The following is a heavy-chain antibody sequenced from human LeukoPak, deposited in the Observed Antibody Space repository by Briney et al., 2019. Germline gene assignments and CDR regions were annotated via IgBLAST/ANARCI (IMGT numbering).Heavy chain of an antibody. CDR1: GGSFSGYY. CDR2: INHSGST. J-gene: IGHJ6*03. V-gene: IGHV4-34*01. Sequence: SETLSLTCAVYGGSFSGYYWSWIRQPPGKGLEWIGEINHSGSTNYNPSLKSRVTISVDTSKNQFSLKQSSVTAADTAVYYCARGRPPIAVAGYYYYYYMDVWGKGTTVNVSS. CDR3: ARGRPPIAVAGYYYYYYMDV. D-gene: IGHD6-19*01.